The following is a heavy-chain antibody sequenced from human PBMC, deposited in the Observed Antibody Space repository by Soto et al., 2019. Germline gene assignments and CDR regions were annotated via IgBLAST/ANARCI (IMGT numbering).Heavy chain of an antibody. CDR2: IYSGGGT. CDR1: GFTISNNY. CDR3: ARDSNGGGN. J-gene: IGHJ4*02. D-gene: IGHD7-27*01. Sequence: EVQLVESGGGLVQPGGSLRLSCAASGFTISNNYMNWVRQAPGKGLEWVSLIYSGGGTYYADSVKGRFTISRDSSKNTPYLQMNSLRVEDTAVYYCARDSNGGGNWGQGTLATVSS. V-gene: IGHV3-66*01.